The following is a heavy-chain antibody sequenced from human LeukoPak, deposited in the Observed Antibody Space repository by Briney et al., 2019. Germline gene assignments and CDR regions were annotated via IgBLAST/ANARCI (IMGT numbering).Heavy chain of an antibody. Sequence: ASVTVSCKASGYTFTIYGISWVRQAPGQGPEWMGWISAYNGNTNYAQKLQGRVTMTTDTSTSTAYMELRSLRSDDTAVYYCAGDRRVYSSSWYEYGYWGQGTLVTVSS. D-gene: IGHD6-13*01. CDR1: GYTFTIYG. V-gene: IGHV1-18*01. J-gene: IGHJ4*02. CDR2: ISAYNGNT. CDR3: AGDRRVYSSSWYEYGY.